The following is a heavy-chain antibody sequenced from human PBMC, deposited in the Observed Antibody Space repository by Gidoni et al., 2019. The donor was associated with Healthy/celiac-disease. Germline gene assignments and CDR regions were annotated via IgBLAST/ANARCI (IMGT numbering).Heavy chain of an antibody. CDR2: IWYDGSNK. D-gene: IGHD3-3*01. J-gene: IGHJ6*02. CDR1: GFTFSSYG. CDR3: ARDLDTIFGVVRAPSYGMDV. Sequence: QVQLVESGGGVVQPGRSLRLSCAASGFTFSSYGMHWVRQAPGKGPGWVAVIWYDGSNKYYADAVKGRFTISRDNSKNTLYLQMNSLRAEDTAVYYCARDLDTIFGVVRAPSYGMDVWGQGTTVTVSS. V-gene: IGHV3-33*01.